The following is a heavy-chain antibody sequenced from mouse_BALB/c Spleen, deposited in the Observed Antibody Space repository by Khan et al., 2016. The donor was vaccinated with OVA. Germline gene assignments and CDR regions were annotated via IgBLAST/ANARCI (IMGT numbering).Heavy chain of an antibody. V-gene: IGHV2-9*02. Sequence: QVQLQQSGPGLVAPSQSLSITCTVSGFSLTSYGLHWVRQPPGKGLEWLGVIWAGGSTNYNSTLMSRLNISKDNSKSQVFLKMNSLQTDDKAMYYCARLEDIWGQGTTLTVSS. D-gene: IGHD1-3*01. CDR1: GFSLTSYG. CDR2: IWAGGST. CDR3: ARLEDI. J-gene: IGHJ2*01.